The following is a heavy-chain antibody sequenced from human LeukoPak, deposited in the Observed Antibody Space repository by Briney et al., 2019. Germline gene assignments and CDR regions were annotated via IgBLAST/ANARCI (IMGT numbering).Heavy chain of an antibody. J-gene: IGHJ4*02. D-gene: IGHD4-17*01. V-gene: IGHV3-23*01. CDR3: AKVDPTGAYFDY. CDR1: GFTFGSSA. CDR2: ISGRGDRT. Sequence: GGSLRLSCAASGFTFGSSAMSWVRQAPGKGLEWVSVISGRGDRTYYADSVKGRFTISRDNSKNTLCLQMSSLRAEDTAVYYCAKVDPTGAYFDYWGQGTLVTVSS.